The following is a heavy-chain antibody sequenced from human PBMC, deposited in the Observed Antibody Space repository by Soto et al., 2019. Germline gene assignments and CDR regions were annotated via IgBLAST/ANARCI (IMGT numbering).Heavy chain of an antibody. CDR1: GGSISSYY. J-gene: IGHJ6*02. CDR3: ARDALVHCSGGSCYSDYYYYGMDV. D-gene: IGHD2-15*01. CDR2: IYTSGST. V-gene: IGHV4-4*07. Sequence: SETLSLTCTVSGGSISSYYWSWNRQPAGKGLEWIGRIYTSGSTNYNPSLKSRVTMSVDTSKNQFSLKLSSVTAADTAVYYCARDALVHCSGGSCYSDYYYYGMDVWGQGTTVTVSS.